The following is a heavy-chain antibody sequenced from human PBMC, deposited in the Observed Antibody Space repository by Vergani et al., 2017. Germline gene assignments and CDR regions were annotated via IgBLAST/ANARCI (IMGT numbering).Heavy chain of an antibody. CDR1: GFTFSSYW. CDR3: ARDYYYDSSGFDY. D-gene: IGHD3-22*01. V-gene: IGHV3-7*01. Sequence: VQLVESGGGVVQPGRSLRLSCAASGFTFSSYWMSWVRQAPGKGLEWVANIKQDGSEKYYVDSVKGRFTISRDNAKNSLYLQMNSLRAEDTAVYYCARDYYYDSSGFDYWGQGTLVTVSS. CDR2: IKQDGSEK. J-gene: IGHJ4*02.